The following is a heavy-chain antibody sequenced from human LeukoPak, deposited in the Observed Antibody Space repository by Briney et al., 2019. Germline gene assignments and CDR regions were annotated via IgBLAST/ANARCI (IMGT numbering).Heavy chain of an antibody. Sequence: GGSLRLSCAASGFTFSTYTMNWVRQAPGKGLEWVSSILSSSARIYYADSVQGRFTISRDDAKNSLYLQMNSLRAEDTAVYYCAREYLHGLTVSDFRGQGTLVTVSS. CDR1: GFTFSTYT. D-gene: IGHD2-2*02. J-gene: IGHJ4*02. V-gene: IGHV3-21*01. CDR2: ILSSSARI. CDR3: AREYLHGLTVSDF.